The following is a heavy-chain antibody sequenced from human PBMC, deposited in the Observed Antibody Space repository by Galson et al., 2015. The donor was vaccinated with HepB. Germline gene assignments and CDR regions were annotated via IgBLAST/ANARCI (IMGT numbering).Heavy chain of an antibody. CDR1: GGSISSSSYC. Sequence: DPRFLTCTVAGGSISSSSYCWGWIRRPGGEGLAWIGYDGYSGSTNYNAYLKIRVTISVDTSKNQFHLNLSSVTAADTAVYYSAREKTTNGAFDYWGQGTLVTVSS. CDR3: AREKTTNGAFDY. V-gene: IGHV4-61*01. J-gene: IGHJ4*02. D-gene: IGHD4-17*01. CDR2: DGYSGST.